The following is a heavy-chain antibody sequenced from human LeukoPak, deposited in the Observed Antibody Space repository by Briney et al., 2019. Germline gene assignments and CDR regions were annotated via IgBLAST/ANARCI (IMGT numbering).Heavy chain of an antibody. CDR2: IYYSGST. CDR3: ARSVGSGEWGPIWFDP. D-gene: IGHD3-3*01. CDR1: GGSISSYY. Sequence: ASETLSLTCTVSGGSISSYYWSWIRQPPGKGLEWIGYIYYSGSTNYNPSLKSRVTISVDTSKNQFSLKLSSVTAADTAVYYCARSVGSGEWGPIWFDPWGQGTLVTVSS. V-gene: IGHV4-59*08. J-gene: IGHJ5*02.